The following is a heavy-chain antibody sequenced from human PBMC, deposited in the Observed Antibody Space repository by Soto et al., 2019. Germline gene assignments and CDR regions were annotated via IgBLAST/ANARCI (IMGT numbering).Heavy chain of an antibody. Sequence: SETLSLTCTVSGGSISSYYWSWIRQPPGKGLEWIGYIYHSGSTYYNPSLKSRVTISVDTSKNQFSLKLNSVTAADTAVYYCARSGIAMTGELDYWGQGTLVTVSS. J-gene: IGHJ4*02. CDR3: ARSGIAMTGELDY. CDR1: GGSISSYY. CDR2: IYHSGST. V-gene: IGHV4-59*01. D-gene: IGHD6-19*01.